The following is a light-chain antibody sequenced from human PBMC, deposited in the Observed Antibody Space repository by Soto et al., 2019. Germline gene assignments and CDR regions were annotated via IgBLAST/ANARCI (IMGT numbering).Light chain of an antibody. CDR3: QQRSNWPPEIT. CDR2: DAS. CDR1: QSVSIS. J-gene: IGKJ5*01. V-gene: IGKV3-11*01. Sequence: MVLEQSPATGSLSPGERATLSCRASQSVSISLAWYQQKPGQAPRLLIYDASNRATGVPARFSGSGSGTDFTLTVSSLEPEDLALYYCQQRSNWPPEITFGQGTRLEIK.